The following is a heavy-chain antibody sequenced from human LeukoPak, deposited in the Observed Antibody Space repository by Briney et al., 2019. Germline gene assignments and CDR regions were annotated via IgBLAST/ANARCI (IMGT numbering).Heavy chain of an antibody. Sequence: ASVKVSCKASGYTFTGCYMHWVRQAPGQGLEWMGWINPNSGGTNYAQKFQGRVTMTRDTSISTAYMELSRLRSDDTAVYYCARNTGFLEWLLGEDAFDIWGQGTMVTVSS. V-gene: IGHV1-2*02. D-gene: IGHD3-3*01. CDR2: INPNSGGT. CDR3: ARNTGFLEWLLGEDAFDI. J-gene: IGHJ3*02. CDR1: GYTFTGCY.